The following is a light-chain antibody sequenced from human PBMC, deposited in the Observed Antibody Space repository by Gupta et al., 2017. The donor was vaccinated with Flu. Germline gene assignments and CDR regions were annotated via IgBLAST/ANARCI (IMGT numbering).Light chain of an antibody. CDR2: AAS. Sequence: ENPLTQSPYFLSASAGYRVTITCRARQGISTDLAWYQQKPEKAPKLLIYAASTVQSGAPTRFSGSRAGTEITLTISSLHPEYFATYYWQQLDSYPLTFGRGTKVEIK. CDR3: QQLDSYPLT. V-gene: IGKV1-9*01. CDR1: QGISTD. J-gene: IGKJ4*01.